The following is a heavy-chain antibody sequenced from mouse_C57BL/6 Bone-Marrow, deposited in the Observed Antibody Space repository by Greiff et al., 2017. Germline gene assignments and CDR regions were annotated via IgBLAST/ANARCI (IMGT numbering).Heavy chain of an antibody. J-gene: IGHJ3*01. Sequence: QVQLQQSGAELARPGASVKLSCKASGYTFTSYGVSWVKQRTGQGLEWIGEIYPRSGNTYYNEKFKGNATLTADKSSSTAYMELRSLTSEDSAVFFCARKGELGRDWFAYWGQGTLVTVSA. CDR1: GYTFTSYG. D-gene: IGHD4-1*01. CDR2: IYPRSGNT. CDR3: ARKGELGRDWFAY. V-gene: IGHV1-81*01.